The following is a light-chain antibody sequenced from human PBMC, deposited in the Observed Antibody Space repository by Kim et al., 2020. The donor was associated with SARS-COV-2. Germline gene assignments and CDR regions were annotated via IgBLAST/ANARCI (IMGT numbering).Light chain of an antibody. CDR1: SSDVGGYNY. CDR3: SSFATGNTHV. V-gene: IGLV2-14*03. CDR2: DVS. Sequence: GQSLIISCAGTSSDVGGYNYVPWYQQHPGKAPKLMIFDVSERPSGVSYRLSGSKSGSTASLTISGLQADDEADYYCSSFATGNTHVFGPGTKVTVL. J-gene: IGLJ1*01.